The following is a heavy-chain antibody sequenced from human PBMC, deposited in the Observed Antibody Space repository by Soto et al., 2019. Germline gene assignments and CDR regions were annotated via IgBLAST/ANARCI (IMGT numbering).Heavy chain of an antibody. CDR2: IYYSGST. V-gene: IGHV4-39*01. Sequence: QLQLQESGPGLVKPSETLSLTCTVSGGSISSSSYYWGWIRQPPGKGLEWVGSIYYSGSTYYNPSLKSRVHISVDTYKNQFSLKLSSVTAADTAVYYCARTTPDIAVAGYYYYGMDVWGQGTTVTVSS. D-gene: IGHD6-19*01. CDR1: GGSISSSSYY. J-gene: IGHJ6*02. CDR3: ARTTPDIAVAGYYYYGMDV.